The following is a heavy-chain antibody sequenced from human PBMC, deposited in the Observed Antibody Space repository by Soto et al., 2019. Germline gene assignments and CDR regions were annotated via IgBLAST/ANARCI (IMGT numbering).Heavy chain of an antibody. CDR1: GYTFTSYD. V-gene: IGHV1-8*01. J-gene: IGHJ4*02. Sequence: ASVKVSCKASGYTFTSYDINWVRQATGQGLEWMGWMNPNSGNTGYAQKFQGRVTMTRNTSISTAYMELSSLRSEDTAVYYCARGHNWNDPYSSDYWGQATLVTFSS. D-gene: IGHD1-20*01. CDR2: MNPNSGNT. CDR3: ARGHNWNDPYSSDY.